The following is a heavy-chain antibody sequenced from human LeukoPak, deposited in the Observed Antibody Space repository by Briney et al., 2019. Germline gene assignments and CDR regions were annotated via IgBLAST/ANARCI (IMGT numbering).Heavy chain of an antibody. Sequence: GASVKVSCKTSGYTFTSYAMNWVRQAPGQGLEWMGWINTNTGNPTYAQGFTGRFVFSLDTSVSTAYLQISGLKAEDTAVYYCARETPAANNWFDPWGQGTLVTVSS. CDR1: GYTFTSYA. CDR3: ARETPAANNWFDP. V-gene: IGHV7-4-1*02. J-gene: IGHJ5*02. D-gene: IGHD2-2*01. CDR2: INTNTGNP.